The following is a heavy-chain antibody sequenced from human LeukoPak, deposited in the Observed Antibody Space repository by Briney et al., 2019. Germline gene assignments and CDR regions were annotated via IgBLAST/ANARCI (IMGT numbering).Heavy chain of an antibody. D-gene: IGHD6-19*01. J-gene: IGHJ5*02. Sequence: GGSLRLSCAASGFTFSSYTMNWVRQAPGKGLEWVSSISGGTNYIYYADSVKGRFTISRDNAKNSLYLQMNSLRADDTAVYYCSRALLQPAVAGYRNWFDPWGQGTLVTVS. CDR1: GFTFSSYT. V-gene: IGHV3-21*01. CDR2: ISGGTNYI. CDR3: SRALLQPAVAGYRNWFDP.